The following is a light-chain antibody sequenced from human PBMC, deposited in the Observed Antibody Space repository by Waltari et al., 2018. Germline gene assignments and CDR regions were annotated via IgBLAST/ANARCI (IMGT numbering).Light chain of an antibody. CDR3: QHSDGPSP. CDR1: QTIYNH. CDR2: GVS. Sequence: DIQMTQSPSSLSASVGDIVTISCRASQTIYNHLNWYQHKPGPPPSLLIFGVSSLRGGVPSRFRGSGSETDFTLTISGLQPEDLATYYCQHSDGPSPFGQGTKLEIK. V-gene: IGKV1-39*01. J-gene: IGKJ2*01.